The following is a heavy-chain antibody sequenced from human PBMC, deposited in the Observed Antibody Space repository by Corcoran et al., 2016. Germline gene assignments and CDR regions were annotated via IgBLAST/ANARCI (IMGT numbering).Heavy chain of an antibody. CDR1: GFTFSHAW. Sequence: EVQLVESGGGLVKPGGSLRLSCAASGFTFSHAWMSWVRQAPGKGLEWVGRIKSKPDGGTTDYAAPVKGRFTISRDDSKNTLYLQMNSLKTEDTAVYYCTTDYGDYLDAFDIWGQGTRVTVSS. V-gene: IGHV3-15*01. D-gene: IGHD4-17*01. CDR2: IKSKPDGGTT. J-gene: IGHJ3*02. CDR3: TTDYGDYLDAFDI.